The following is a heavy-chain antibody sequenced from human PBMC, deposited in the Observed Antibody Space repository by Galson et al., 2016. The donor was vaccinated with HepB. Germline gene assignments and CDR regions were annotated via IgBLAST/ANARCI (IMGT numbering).Heavy chain of an antibody. J-gene: IGHJ4*02. Sequence: SETLSLTCTVSRGSINGFYWSWIRQSPGKGLEWIGHISGSGTTFYTPSLKSRVAISVDKSKNQFSLRLSSVTAADTAVYFCARSSDFNPGVFWGQGTLVTVSS. CDR2: ISGSGTT. CDR3: ARSSDFNPGVF. CDR1: RGSINGFY. D-gene: IGHD3-22*01. V-gene: IGHV4-59*12.